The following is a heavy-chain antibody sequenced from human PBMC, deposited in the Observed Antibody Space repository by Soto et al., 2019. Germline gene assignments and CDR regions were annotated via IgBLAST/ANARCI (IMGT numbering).Heavy chain of an antibody. V-gene: IGHV3-30*18. Sequence: WGSLRVSCASSGFTFSSYGMHWVRQAPGKGLEWVAVISYDGSNKYYADSVKGRFTISRDNSKNTLYLQMNSLRAEDTAVYYCAKDLWGSGSPFDYWGQGTLVTVSS. D-gene: IGHD3-16*01. J-gene: IGHJ4*02. CDR2: ISYDGSNK. CDR3: AKDLWGSGSPFDY. CDR1: GFTFSSYG.